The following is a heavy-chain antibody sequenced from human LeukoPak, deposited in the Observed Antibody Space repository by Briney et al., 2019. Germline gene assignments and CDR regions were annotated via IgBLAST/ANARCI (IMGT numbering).Heavy chain of an antibody. V-gene: IGHV3-23*01. Sequence: GGSLRLSCAASGFTFSSYAMSWVRQAPGKGLEWVSAISGSGGSTYYADSVKGRFTISRDNSKNTLYLQMNSLRAEDTAVYYCAKAYSGYEYYYYYMDVWGKGTTVTVSS. J-gene: IGHJ6*03. CDR2: ISGSGGST. CDR3: AKAYSGYEYYYYYMDV. D-gene: IGHD5-12*01. CDR1: GFTFSSYA.